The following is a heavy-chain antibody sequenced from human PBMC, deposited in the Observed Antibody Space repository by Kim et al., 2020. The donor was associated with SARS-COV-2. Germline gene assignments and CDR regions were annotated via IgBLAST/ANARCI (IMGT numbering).Heavy chain of an antibody. V-gene: IGHV3-33*01. CDR1: GFTFSSFG. CDR3: ASETFYEKDYYYGMDV. Sequence: GGSLRLSCAASGFTFSSFGMHWVRQAPDKGLEWVAFIWNDGSKNYYADSVKGRFTISRDNSKNTLYLQMNSLRAEDTAVYYCASETFYEKDYYYGMDVWGRGATVTVSS. CDR2: IWNDGSKN. D-gene: IGHD3-16*01. J-gene: IGHJ6*02.